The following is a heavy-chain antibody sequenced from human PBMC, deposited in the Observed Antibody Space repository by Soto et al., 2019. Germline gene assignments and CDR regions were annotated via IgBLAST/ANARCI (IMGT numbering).Heavy chain of an antibody. CDR1: GGTFSSYA. Sequence: SVKVSCKASGGTFSSYAISWVRQAPGQGLEWMGGIIPIFGTANYAHKFQARVTITAYESTSTAYMELSSLKSSDTAMDYCASHAQPGFSGSTLGSFGPLVKGMDVWGQGTTVTVCS. D-gene: IGHD3-10*01. CDR3: ASHAQPGFSGSTLGSFGPLVKGMDV. J-gene: IGHJ6*02. CDR2: IIPIFGTA. V-gene: IGHV1-69*13.